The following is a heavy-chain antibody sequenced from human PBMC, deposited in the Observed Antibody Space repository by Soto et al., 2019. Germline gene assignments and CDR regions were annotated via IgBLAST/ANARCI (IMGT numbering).Heavy chain of an antibody. CDR3: GSVRPSGYVLS. Sequence: LSLTCTVSGGSLSSYYWTWIRQSPGKGLEWIGYVYFSGNTNYNPSLKSRVTISIDTSKNQFSLRLASVTAADTAFYYCGSVRPSGYVLSWGQGTLVTVSS. D-gene: IGHD6-25*01. CDR2: VYFSGNT. CDR1: GGSLSSYY. J-gene: IGHJ5*02. V-gene: IGHV4-59*01.